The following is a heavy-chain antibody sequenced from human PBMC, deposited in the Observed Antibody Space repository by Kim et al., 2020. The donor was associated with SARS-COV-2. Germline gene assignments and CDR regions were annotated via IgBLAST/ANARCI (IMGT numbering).Heavy chain of an antibody. V-gene: IGHV3-53*01. J-gene: IGHJ4*02. D-gene: IGHD1-20*01. CDR2: VYRHATT. CDR1: ECSVSTTT. CDR3: AGDNYNNYWYKY. Sequence: GGSLRLSCAASECSVSTTTMNGVRQDQGKGLEWVSIVYRHATTYYADSVKGRFTTSRDTSKNTLYLQMDNLRADDTAVYYCAGDNYNNYWYKYWGQGTLVTVSA.